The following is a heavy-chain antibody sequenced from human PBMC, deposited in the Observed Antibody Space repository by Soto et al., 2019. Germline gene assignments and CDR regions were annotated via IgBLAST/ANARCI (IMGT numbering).Heavy chain of an antibody. V-gene: IGHV3-23*01. D-gene: IGHD3-22*01. CDR3: ARRAYYFDDTGSHAFDI. Sequence: EVQLLESGGGLRQPGGSLRLSCVASGYNFNKYAVSWVRQAPGKGLEWVSAIGTSGDNTYYTDSVKGRFTISRDNSKNMLYLQMDSLTAEDRAVYYCARRAYYFDDTGSHAFDIWGQGTRVTVSS. CDR2: IGTSGDNT. CDR1: GYNFNKYA. J-gene: IGHJ3*02.